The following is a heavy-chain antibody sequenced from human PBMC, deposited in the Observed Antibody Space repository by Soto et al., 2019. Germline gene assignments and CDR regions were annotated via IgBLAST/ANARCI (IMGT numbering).Heavy chain of an antibody. D-gene: IGHD2-2*02. CDR3: ASGYCSSTSCYRDDAFEI. CDR1: GGTFSSYA. Sequence: SVKVSCKASGGTFSSYAISWVRQAPGQGLEWMGGIIPIFGTANYAQKFQGRVTITADESTSTAYMELSRLRSDDTAVYYCASGYCSSTSCYRDDAFEIWGQGTMVTV. V-gene: IGHV1-69*13. CDR2: IIPIFGTA. J-gene: IGHJ3*02.